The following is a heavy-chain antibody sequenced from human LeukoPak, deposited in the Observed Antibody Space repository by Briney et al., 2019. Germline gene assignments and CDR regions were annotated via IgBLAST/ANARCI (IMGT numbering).Heavy chain of an antibody. CDR3: ARLKFYDSTGYSPGYYMDV. CDR1: GRSIISNY. V-gene: IGHV4-4*07. J-gene: IGHJ6*03. D-gene: IGHD3-22*01. Sequence: SDTLSLTCTVSGRSIISNYWSWIRQSAGTGLEWIERIYGSGITAYNPSLKSRVTMSLDTSRKQFSLRLTSVTAADTAVYYCARLKFYDSTGYSPGYYMDVWGKGTTVSV. CDR2: IYGSGIT.